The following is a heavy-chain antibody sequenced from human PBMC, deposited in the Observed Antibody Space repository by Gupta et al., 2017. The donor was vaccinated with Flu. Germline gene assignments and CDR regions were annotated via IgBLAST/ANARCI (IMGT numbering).Heavy chain of an antibody. CDR1: GFSLSTSGVG. Sequence: QITLKESGPTLVKPTQTLTLTCTFSGFSLSTSGVGVGWIRQPPGKALEWLALIYWDDDKRYSPSLKSRLTITKDTSKNQVVLTMTSMDPVDTATYYCAHSLRGITIFGVVGVYFDYWGQGTLVTVSS. V-gene: IGHV2-5*02. CDR2: IYWDDDK. D-gene: IGHD3-3*01. CDR3: AHSLRGITIFGVVGVYFDY. J-gene: IGHJ4*02.